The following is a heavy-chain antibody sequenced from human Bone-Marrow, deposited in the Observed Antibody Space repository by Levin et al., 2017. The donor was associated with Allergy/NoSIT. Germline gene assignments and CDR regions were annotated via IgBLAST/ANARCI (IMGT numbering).Heavy chain of an antibody. CDR3: VRKEVGISSDY. D-gene: IGHD1-26*01. Sequence: GSLRLSCTVSGASTSSTTYYWGWLRQSPGKGLEWIGTINHSGSTYYDPSLKSRVTISLDTSKNQFSLRMTSVTAADTAVYYCVRKEVGISSDYWGQGTLVIVSS. CDR2: INHSGST. CDR1: GASTSSTTYY. V-gene: IGHV4-39*01. J-gene: IGHJ4*02.